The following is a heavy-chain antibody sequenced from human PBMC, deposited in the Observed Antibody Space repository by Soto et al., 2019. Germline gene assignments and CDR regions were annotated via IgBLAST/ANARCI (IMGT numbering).Heavy chain of an antibody. Sequence: PGESLKTSCKGSGYSFTNYWIGWVRQMPGKGLEWMGIIHPGDFDTRYSPSFQGQVTISADKSISAAYLQWSSLKASDTAMYYCARRCTGGSCYSSHYYYGMDVWGQGTTVTVSS. CDR2: IHPGDFDT. CDR1: GYSFTNYW. J-gene: IGHJ6*01. CDR3: ARRCTGGSCYSSHYYYGMDV. V-gene: IGHV5-51*01. D-gene: IGHD2-15*01.